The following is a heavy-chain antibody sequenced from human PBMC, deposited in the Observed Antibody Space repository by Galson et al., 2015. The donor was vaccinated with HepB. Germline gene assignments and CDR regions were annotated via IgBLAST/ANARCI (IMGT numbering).Heavy chain of an antibody. V-gene: IGHV2-70*01. D-gene: IGHD1-26*01. CDR1: GFSLSTSGMC. CDR3: ARMEMVGANYGMDV. CDR2: IDWDDDK. Sequence: PALVKPTQTLTLTCTFSGFSLSTSGMCVSWIRQPPGKALEWLALIDWDDDKYYSTSLKTRLTISKDTSKNQVVLTMTNMDPVDTATYYCARMEMVGANYGMDVWGQGTTVTVSS. J-gene: IGHJ6*02.